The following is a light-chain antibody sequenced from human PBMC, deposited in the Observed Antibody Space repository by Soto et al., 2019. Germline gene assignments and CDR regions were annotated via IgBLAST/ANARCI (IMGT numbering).Light chain of an antibody. CDR3: ISYTSSITPCV. CDR2: EVS. CDR1: SNDVGAYNF. J-gene: IGLJ1*01. Sequence: HSALTQHASVSGSPGQLITISCTGTSNDVGAYNFVSWYQQHPGKAPKLLIYEVSNRPSEISDRFSGSKSGNTASLTISGLQTEDEADYYCISYTSSITPCVFGTGTKVTV. V-gene: IGLV2-14*01.